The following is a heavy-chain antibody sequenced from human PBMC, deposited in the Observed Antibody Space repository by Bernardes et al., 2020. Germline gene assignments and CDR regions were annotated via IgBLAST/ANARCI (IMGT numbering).Heavy chain of an antibody. J-gene: IGHJ6*01. D-gene: IGHD5-12*01. CDR3: AKRFSDYAPGRMDV. CDR1: GFTFSSYA. CDR2: IGGTGART. Sequence: GGSLRLSCAASGFTFSSYAMNWVRQAPGKGLEWVSVIGGTGARTYYADSVKGRFIISRDNSKNTLYLQMSSLRAEDTAVYYCAKRFSDYAPGRMDVWGQGTRVTVST. V-gene: IGHV3-23*01.